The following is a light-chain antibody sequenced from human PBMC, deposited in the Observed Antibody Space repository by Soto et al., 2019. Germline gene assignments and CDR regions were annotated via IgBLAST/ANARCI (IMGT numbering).Light chain of an antibody. Sequence: ETVLTQSPGTLSLSPGERATLSCRPSQSVSSRYLAWYQQKPGQAPRLLIYGASSRATGIPDRFSGSGSGTDFTLTISRLEPEDFAVYYCQQYGSSPYTFGQGTKLEIK. CDR3: QQYGSSPYT. V-gene: IGKV3-20*01. J-gene: IGKJ2*01. CDR1: QSVSSRY. CDR2: GAS.